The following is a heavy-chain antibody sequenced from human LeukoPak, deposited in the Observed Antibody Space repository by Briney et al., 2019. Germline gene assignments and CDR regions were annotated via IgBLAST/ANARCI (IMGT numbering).Heavy chain of an antibody. CDR2: INHSGST. V-gene: IGHV4-31*03. D-gene: IGHD3-22*01. CDR1: GGSISSGGYY. CDR3: ATLRPSSGYYSGSQGY. J-gene: IGHJ4*02. Sequence: PSQTLSLTCTVSGGSISSGGYYWSWIRQPPGKGLEWIGEINHSGSTNYNPSLKSRVTISVDTSKNQFSLKLSSVTAADTAVYYCATLRPSSGYYSGSQGYWGQGTLVTVSS.